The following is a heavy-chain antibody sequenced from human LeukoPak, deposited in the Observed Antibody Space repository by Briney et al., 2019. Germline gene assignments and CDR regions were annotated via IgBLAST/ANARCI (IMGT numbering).Heavy chain of an antibody. J-gene: IGHJ5*02. CDR2: ISAYNGNT. CDR1: GYTFTNYG. Sequence: ASVKVSCKASGYTFTNYGITWVRQAPGQGLEWMGWISAYNGNTNYAQKFQGRVTMTTDTSTSTAYMELRSLRSDDPAVYYCARSHSSIQRDWLDPWGQGTLVTVSP. D-gene: IGHD6-13*01. V-gene: IGHV1-18*01. CDR3: ARSHSSIQRDWLDP.